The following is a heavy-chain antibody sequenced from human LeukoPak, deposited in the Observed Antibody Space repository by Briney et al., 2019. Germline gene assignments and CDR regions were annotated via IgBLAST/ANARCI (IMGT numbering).Heavy chain of an antibody. J-gene: IGHJ6*02. CDR1: GFTFSCYA. CDR3: ARDVDTAMVRTLYYYYGMDV. CDR2: ISYDGSNK. Sequence: PGGSLRLSCAASGFTFSCYALHWVRQAPGKGLEWVAVISYDGSNKYYADSVKGRFTISRDNCKNALYLQMNSLRAEDTAVYYCARDVDTAMVRTLYYYYGMDVWGQGTTVTVSS. D-gene: IGHD5-18*01. V-gene: IGHV3-30-3*01.